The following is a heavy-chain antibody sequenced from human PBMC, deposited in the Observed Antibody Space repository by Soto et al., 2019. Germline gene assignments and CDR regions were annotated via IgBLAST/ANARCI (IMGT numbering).Heavy chain of an antibody. V-gene: IGHV4-39*01. CDR2: IYYSGST. CDR3: ARHPLAPLLVEGHNWFDP. D-gene: IGHD2-15*01. Sequence: QLQLQESGPGLVKPSETLSLTCTVSGGSISSSSYYWGWIRQPPGKGLEWIGSIYYSGSTYYNPSLKSRVTISVDTSKNQFSLKLSSVTAADTAVYYCARHPLAPLLVEGHNWFDPWGQGTLVTVSS. CDR1: GGSISSSSYY. J-gene: IGHJ5*02.